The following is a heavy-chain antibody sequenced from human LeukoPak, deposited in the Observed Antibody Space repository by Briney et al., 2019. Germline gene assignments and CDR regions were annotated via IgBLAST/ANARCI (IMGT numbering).Heavy chain of an antibody. CDR1: GGSFSGYY. V-gene: IGHV4-34*03. J-gene: IGHJ2*01. CDR2: IQHSGST. D-gene: IGHD2-21*02. Sequence: SETLSLTCVVYGGSFSGYYWSWIRQPPGKGLEWNGEIQHSGSTNYNPSLKSGVTLPVETSKTQFSLKLSSVTPADTAGYSVAGRSGRVTGYWYFDLWGRGTLVTVSS. CDR3: AGRSGRVTGYWYFDL.